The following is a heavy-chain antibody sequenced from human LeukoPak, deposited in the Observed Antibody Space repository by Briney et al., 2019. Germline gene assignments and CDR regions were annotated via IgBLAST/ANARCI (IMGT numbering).Heavy chain of an antibody. Sequence: SVKVSCKASGGTFSSYAISWVRQAPGQGLEWMGGIIPIFGTANYAQKFQGRVTITADKSTSTAYMELSSLRSEDTAVYYCAKGVRLGSITMIRGVRRAYYYYMDVWGKGTTVTISS. D-gene: IGHD3-10*01. CDR3: AKGVRLGSITMIRGVRRAYYYYMDV. J-gene: IGHJ6*03. CDR2: IIPIFGTA. CDR1: GGTFSSYA. V-gene: IGHV1-69*06.